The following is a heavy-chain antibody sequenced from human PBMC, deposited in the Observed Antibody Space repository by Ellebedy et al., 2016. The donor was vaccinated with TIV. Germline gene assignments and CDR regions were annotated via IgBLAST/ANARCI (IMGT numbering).Heavy chain of an antibody. V-gene: IGHV1-18*01. CDR3: ATILGGYSGYASAPYWYFDL. J-gene: IGHJ2*01. D-gene: IGHD5-12*01. CDR1: GYTFTSYG. Sequence: AASVKVSCKASGYTFTSYGISWVRQAPGQGLEWMGWISAYNGNTNYAQKLQGRVTMTTDTSTSTAYMELRSLRSDDTAVYYCATILGGYSGYASAPYWYFDLWGRGTLVTVSS. CDR2: ISAYNGNT.